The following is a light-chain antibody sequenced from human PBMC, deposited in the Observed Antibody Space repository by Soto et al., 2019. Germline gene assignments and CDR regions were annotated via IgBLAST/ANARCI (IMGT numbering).Light chain of an antibody. CDR3: QQYKTYSPT. CDR2: MAS. J-gene: IGKJ1*01. CDR1: QSVDNW. V-gene: IGKV1-5*03. Sequence: DIPGTQSPSALSASVGDRVTITCRASQSVDNWLAWYQRRPGKAPKLLIYMASTLEVGVPSRFSGSASGTEFTLTISSLQPDDSATYYCQQYKTYSPTFGQGTKVEI.